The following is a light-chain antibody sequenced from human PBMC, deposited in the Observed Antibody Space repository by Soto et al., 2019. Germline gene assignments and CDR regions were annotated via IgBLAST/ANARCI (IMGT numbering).Light chain of an antibody. J-gene: IGKJ2*01. CDR1: QGISSY. CDR3: KPYYSYPPYS. V-gene: IGKV1-8*01. CDR2: AAS. Sequence: AIRMTQSPSALSASTGDRVTITCRASQGISSYLAWYQQKPGKAPKLLIYAASTLQSGVPSRFGGRGCRTHFTLTISWLQSEDFATCYCKPYYSYPPYSFGQGTKLEI.